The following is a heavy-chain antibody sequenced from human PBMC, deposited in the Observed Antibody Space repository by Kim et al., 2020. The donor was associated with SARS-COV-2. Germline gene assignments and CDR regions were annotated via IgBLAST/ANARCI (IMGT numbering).Heavy chain of an antibody. D-gene: IGHD3-10*01. CDR1: GIIFSTYA. CDR3: AKCTLLRGVIMGGNAFDV. CDR2: VTGSGDDT. V-gene: IGHV3-23*01. J-gene: IGHJ3*01. Sequence: GGSLRLSCAASGIIFSTYAMTWVCKAPGKGPERVAAVTGSGDDTFYADSVRGRLTIPRDNDKNTLLLQMNGLRGEDTAMHYCAKCTLLRGVIMGGNAFDVWGPGTLVTVS.